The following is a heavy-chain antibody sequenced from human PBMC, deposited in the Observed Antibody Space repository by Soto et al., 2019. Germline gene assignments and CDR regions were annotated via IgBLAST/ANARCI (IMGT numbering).Heavy chain of an antibody. CDR2: IYYSGST. Sequence: SETLSLTCTVSGGSISSYYWSWIRQPPGKGLEWIGYIYYSGSTNYNPSLKSRVTISVETSKNQFSLKLSSVTAADTAVYYCARLLEMQATIYHYYYGMDVWGQGTTVTVSS. CDR3: ARLLEMQATIYHYYYGMDV. V-gene: IGHV4-59*01. J-gene: IGHJ6*02. D-gene: IGHD5-12*01. CDR1: GGSISSYY.